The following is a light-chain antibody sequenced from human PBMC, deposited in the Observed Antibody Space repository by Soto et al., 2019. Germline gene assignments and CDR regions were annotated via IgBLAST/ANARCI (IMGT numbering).Light chain of an antibody. CDR1: SGHSSYA. V-gene: IGLV4-69*01. CDR3: HTWGTGIQV. CDR2: LNSDGSH. Sequence: QSVLTQSPSASASLGASVKLTCTLSSGHSSYAIAWHQQQPEKGPRYLMKLNSDGSHSKGDGIPDRFSGSSSGAERYLTISSLQYEDEADYYCHTWGTGIQVFGGGTKVTVL. J-gene: IGLJ2*01.